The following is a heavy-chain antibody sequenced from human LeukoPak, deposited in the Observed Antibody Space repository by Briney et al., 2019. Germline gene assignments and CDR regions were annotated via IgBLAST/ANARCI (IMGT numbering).Heavy chain of an antibody. V-gene: IGHV4-38-2*02. D-gene: IGHD1-14*01. J-gene: IGHJ4*02. CDR1: GDSVTNDFF. Sequence: PSETLSLTFTVSGDSVTNDFFWGWVRQPPGKELEWIGSFCLGRDTYYRPSLKSRVTISVDTSKNQFSLNLNSVTAADTAVYYCARWASISREPGGFFDHWGQGTLVTVSS. CDR3: ARWASISREPGGFFDH. CDR2: FCLGRDT.